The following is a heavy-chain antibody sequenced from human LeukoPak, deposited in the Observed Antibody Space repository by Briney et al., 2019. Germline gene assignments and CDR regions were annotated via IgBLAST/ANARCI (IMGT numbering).Heavy chain of an antibody. CDR2: INPNSGGT. CDR3: ARDLRDTAMVIDY. D-gene: IGHD5-18*01. V-gene: IGHV1-2*02. CDR1: GYTFTGYY. Sequence: ASVKVSCKASGYTFTGYYMHWVRQAPGQGLEWMGWINPNSGGTNHAQKFQGRVTMTRDTSISTAYMELSRLRSDDTAVYYCARDLRDTAMVIDYWGQGTLVTVSS. J-gene: IGHJ4*02.